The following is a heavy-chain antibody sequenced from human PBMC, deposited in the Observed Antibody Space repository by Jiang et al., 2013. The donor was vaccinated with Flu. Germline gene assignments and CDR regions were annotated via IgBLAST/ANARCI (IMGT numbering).Heavy chain of an antibody. D-gene: IGHD6-13*01. CDR1: TFSDYG. CDR2: ISYEGGAQ. J-gene: IGHJ4*02. V-gene: IGHV3-30*18. Sequence: TFSDYGMNWVRHLPGKGLEWVAVISYEGGAQYYADAVKADSPSPETIPRTRCFLQMTSLRAADTAVYYCVKEATPYISTWYDYWGQGTLVTVSS. CDR3: VKEATPYISTWYDY.